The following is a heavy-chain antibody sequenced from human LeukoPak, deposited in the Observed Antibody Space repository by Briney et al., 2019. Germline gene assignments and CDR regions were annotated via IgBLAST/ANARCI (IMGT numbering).Heavy chain of an antibody. J-gene: IGHJ4*02. D-gene: IGHD4-17*01. CDR3: ARDVSPASYGDYCLDY. Sequence: GGSLRLSCAASGFSFSTYYMHWVRQAPGKGLEWVALVWYDGSNEYYADSVKGRFTISRDNSMNTLYLQMNSLRAEDTAVYYCARDVSPASYGDYCLDYWGQGTLVTVSS. CDR1: GFSFSTYY. CDR2: VWYDGSNE. V-gene: IGHV3-33*01.